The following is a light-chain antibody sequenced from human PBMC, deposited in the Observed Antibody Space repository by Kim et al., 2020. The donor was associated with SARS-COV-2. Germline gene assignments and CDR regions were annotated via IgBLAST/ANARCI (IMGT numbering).Light chain of an antibody. V-gene: IGKV1-39*01. CDR3: QQSYTTPRT. J-gene: IGKJ2*01. CDR1: QSITNY. Sequence: SASVGDRVTITCRASQSITNYLNWYQQKPGKAPKLLMYAASSLQSGVPSRFSGSGSGTDFTLTISSLQPEDFATYYCQQSYTTPRTFGQGTKLEIK. CDR2: AAS.